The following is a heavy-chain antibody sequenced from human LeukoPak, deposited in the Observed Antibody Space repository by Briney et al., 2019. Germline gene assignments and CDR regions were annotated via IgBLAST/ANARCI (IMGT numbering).Heavy chain of an antibody. CDR1: GGSISSSSYY. CDR2: IYYSGST. CDR3: ARQIRFLEWLFAEYYFDY. J-gene: IGHJ4*01. V-gene: IGHV4-39*01. Sequence: SETLSLTCTVSGGSISSSSYYWGWIRQPPGKGLEWIGSIYYSGSTYYNPSLKSRVTISVDTSKNQFSLKLSSVTAADTAVYYCARQIRFLEWLFAEYYFDYWXXXTLVTVSS. D-gene: IGHD3-3*01.